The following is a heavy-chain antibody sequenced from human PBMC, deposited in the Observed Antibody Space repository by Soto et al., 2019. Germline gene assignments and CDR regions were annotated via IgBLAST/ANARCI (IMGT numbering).Heavy chain of an antibody. CDR2: IWYDGSNK. V-gene: IGHV3-33*01. D-gene: IGHD5-18*01. CDR1: GFTFSSYG. Sequence: TGGSLRLSCAASGFTFSSYGMHWVRQAPGKGLEWVAVIWYDGSNKYYADSVKGRFTISRDSSKNTLYLQMNSLRAEDTAVYYCARLPRVDTAMVRSSDYYYGMDVWGQGTTVTVSS. CDR3: ARLPRVDTAMVRSSDYYYGMDV. J-gene: IGHJ6*02.